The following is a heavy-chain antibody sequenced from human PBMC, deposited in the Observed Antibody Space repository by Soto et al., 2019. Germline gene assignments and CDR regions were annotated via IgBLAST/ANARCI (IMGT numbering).Heavy chain of an antibody. CDR3: VKAAARGDY. CDR1: GITFGSRA. CDR2: ITDSGGDA. D-gene: IGHD3-10*01. J-gene: IGHJ4*02. V-gene: IGHV3-23*01. Sequence: PGGSLRLSCVASGITFGSRAMSWVRQAPGEGLEWVSTITDSGGDAKYADSVRGRFTISRDNSYNTLYLQMNSLRAEDTAVYYCVKAAARGDYWGQGTLVTVSS.